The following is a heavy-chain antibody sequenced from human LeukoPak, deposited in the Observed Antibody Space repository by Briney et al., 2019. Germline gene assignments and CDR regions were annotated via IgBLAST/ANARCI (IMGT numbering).Heavy chain of an antibody. J-gene: IGHJ5*02. CDR1: GFTFSSHG. CDR2: IWYDGSKK. D-gene: IGHD5-18*01. CDR3: AKDLSYGSNWFDP. V-gene: IGHV3-33*06. Sequence: GGSLRLSCAASGFTFSSHGMHWVRQAPGKGLEWVALIWYDGSKKNYADSVKGRFTISRDDSKSTLYLQINSLRAEDTAVCYCAKDLSYGSNWFDPWGQGTLVTVSS.